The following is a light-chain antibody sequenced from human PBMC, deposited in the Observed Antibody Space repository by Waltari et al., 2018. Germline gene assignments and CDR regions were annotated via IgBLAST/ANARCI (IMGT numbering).Light chain of an antibody. CDR1: SSDVGGYNY. Sequence: QSALTQPPSPSGSPGQSVAISCTGTSSDVGGYNYVSWYQQHPGKAPKLMIYEVSKRPSGVPDRFSGSKSGNTASLTVSGLQAEDEADYYCSSYAGSTLVFGGGTKLTVL. V-gene: IGLV2-8*01. CDR3: SSYAGSTLV. J-gene: IGLJ2*01. CDR2: EVS.